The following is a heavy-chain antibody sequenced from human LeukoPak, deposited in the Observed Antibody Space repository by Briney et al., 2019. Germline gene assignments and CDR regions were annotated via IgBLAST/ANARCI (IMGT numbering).Heavy chain of an antibody. V-gene: IGHV3-30*18. CDR2: ISYDGSNQ. D-gene: IGHD2-2*01. Sequence: PGRSLRLSCAASGFTFSSYGMHWVRQAPGKGLEWVAVISYDGSNQYYADSVKGRFTISRDNSKNTLYLQMDSLRAEDTAVYYCAKARYCTSTSCYRLTYYYYYGMDAWGQGTTVAVSS. CDR1: GFTFSSYG. J-gene: IGHJ6*02. CDR3: AKARYCTSTSCYRLTYYYYYGMDA.